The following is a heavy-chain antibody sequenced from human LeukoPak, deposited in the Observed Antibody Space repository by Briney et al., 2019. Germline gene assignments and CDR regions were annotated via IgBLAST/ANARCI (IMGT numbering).Heavy chain of an antibody. CDR2: ISGGGINT. CDR1: GFAFGKYD. V-gene: IGHV3-23*01. D-gene: IGHD5-12*01. Sequence: GGSLRLSCAASGFAFGKYDMSWVRQAPGKGLEWGSFISGGGINTYYAASVKGRFTISWDTSKNTLFLQMSSLRGDDTAVYYCVKAIVPTTRPFDAWGQGTPVTVSS. J-gene: IGHJ4*02. CDR3: VKAIVPTTRPFDA.